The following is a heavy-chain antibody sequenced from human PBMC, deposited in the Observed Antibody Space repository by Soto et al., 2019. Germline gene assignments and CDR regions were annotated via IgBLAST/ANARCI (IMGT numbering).Heavy chain of an antibody. CDR1: GFTFTDYW. J-gene: IGHJ3*01. CDR2: VHSDGDAT. Sequence: EVQLVESGGDLVQPGGSLRLSCAASGFTFTDYWMHWVRQAPGKGLVWISHVHSDGDATSYADSVKGRFTISRDNTKNTVYLQMNYLRAEDTAVYYCARGGVGSLDFWGQGKMVIVSS. D-gene: IGHD3-16*01. V-gene: IGHV3-74*01. CDR3: ARGGVGSLDF.